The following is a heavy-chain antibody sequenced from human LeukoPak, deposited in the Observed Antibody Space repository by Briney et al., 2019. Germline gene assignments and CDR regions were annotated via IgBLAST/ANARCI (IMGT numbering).Heavy chain of an antibody. Sequence: PGGSLRLSCAASGFTLTSYAMSWVRQAPGKGLEWVSAMSGDVTATYYADSVKGRFTISSDTSKSTLFLQMSGLRAEDTATYYCAKSDCSSLYCYVLDFWGQGTLVTVSS. J-gene: IGHJ4*02. D-gene: IGHD3-16*02. CDR3: AKSDCSSLYCYVLDF. V-gene: IGHV3-23*01. CDR1: GFTLTSYA. CDR2: MSGDVTAT.